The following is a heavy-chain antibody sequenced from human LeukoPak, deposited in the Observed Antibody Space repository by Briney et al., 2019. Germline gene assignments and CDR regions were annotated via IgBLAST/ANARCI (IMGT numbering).Heavy chain of an antibody. CDR1: GGFISSYY. CDR3: ARRHYHILTSYSDGGSYHYYYMDV. CDR2: IHASGSN. V-gene: IGHV4-4*09. J-gene: IGHJ6*03. D-gene: IGHD3-9*01. Sequence: SETLSLTCTVSGGFISSYYGGWVRRPPGKGLEWIGYIHASGSNNYNPSLKSRISLSVDTSKNQISLRLSHVTAADTAVYYCARRHYHILTSYSDGGSYHYYYMDVWGKGTTVTVSS.